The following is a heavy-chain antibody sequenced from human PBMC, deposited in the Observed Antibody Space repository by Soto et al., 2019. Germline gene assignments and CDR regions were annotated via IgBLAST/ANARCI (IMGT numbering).Heavy chain of an antibody. CDR1: GFTFSSYG. D-gene: IGHD2-21*01. CDR3: VRDMQLWRLDS. Sequence: LRLSCVGSGFTFSSYGMNWVRQGPGKGLEWLSSIDKSGTTRYYADSVKGRFTISRDNAKNSLYLQMNSLRDEDMAVYYCVRDMQLWRLDSWGQGTLVTVSS. CDR2: IDKSGTTR. V-gene: IGHV3-48*03. J-gene: IGHJ4*02.